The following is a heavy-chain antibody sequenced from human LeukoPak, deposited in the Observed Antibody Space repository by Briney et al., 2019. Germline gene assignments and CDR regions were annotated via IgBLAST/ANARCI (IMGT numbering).Heavy chain of an antibody. Sequence: SQTLSLTCTVSGGSISSGSYYWSWIRQPAGKGLEWIGRIYTSGSTNYNPSLKSRVTISVDTSKNQFSLKLSSVTAADTAVYYCARDRLGSSGWRYYFDYWGQGTLVTVSS. J-gene: IGHJ4*02. CDR2: IYTSGST. CDR3: ARDRLGSSGWRYYFDY. D-gene: IGHD6-19*01. CDR1: GGSISSGSYY. V-gene: IGHV4-61*02.